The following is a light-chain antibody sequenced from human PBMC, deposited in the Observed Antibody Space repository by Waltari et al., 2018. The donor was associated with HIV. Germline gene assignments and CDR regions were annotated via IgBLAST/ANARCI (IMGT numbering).Light chain of an antibody. V-gene: IGLV2-8*01. J-gene: IGLJ1*01. CDR3: SSYAGSSSFV. CDR2: DVN. Sequence: QSALTQPPSASGSTGQSVTISCTGPSNDVGGYNDVSWYQQHPGKAPKLMIYDVNRRPSGVPDRFAGSKSGNTASLTVSGLQAEDEADYFCSSYAGSSSFVFGTGTKVTVL. CDR1: SNDVGGYND.